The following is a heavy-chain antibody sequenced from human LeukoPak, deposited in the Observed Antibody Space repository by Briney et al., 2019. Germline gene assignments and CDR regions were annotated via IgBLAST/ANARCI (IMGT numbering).Heavy chain of an antibody. Sequence: GGSLRLSCAASGFTFSSYAMHWVRQAPGKGLEWVAVISYDGSNKYYADSVKGRFTISRDNSKNTLYLQMNSLRAEDTAVYYCARSVVPAAIANYYYYYYMDVWGKGTTVTVSS. V-gene: IGHV3-30-3*01. D-gene: IGHD2-2*01. CDR2: ISYDGSNK. CDR3: ARSVVPAAIANYYYYYYMDV. CDR1: GFTFSSYA. J-gene: IGHJ6*03.